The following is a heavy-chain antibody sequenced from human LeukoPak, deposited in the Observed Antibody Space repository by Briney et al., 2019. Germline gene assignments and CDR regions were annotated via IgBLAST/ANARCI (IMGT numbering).Heavy chain of an antibody. J-gene: IGHJ6*03. D-gene: IGHD3-10*01. Sequence: GGSLRLSCAASGFTFSSYWMSWVRQAPGKGLEWVANIKQDGSEKYYVGSVKGRFTISRDNAKNSLYLQMNSLRAEDTAVYYCARVRGVNPPYYYYYMDVWGKGTTVTVSS. CDR3: ARVRGVNPPYYYYYMDV. CDR1: GFTFSSYW. V-gene: IGHV3-7*04. CDR2: IKQDGSEK.